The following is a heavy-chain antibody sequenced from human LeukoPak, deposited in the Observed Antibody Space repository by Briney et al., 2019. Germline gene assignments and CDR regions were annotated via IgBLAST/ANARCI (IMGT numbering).Heavy chain of an antibody. CDR2: ISYDGSNK. CDR3: ARPEATAEYYFDY. Sequence: GGSLRLSCAASGLTFSSYAMHWVRQAPGKGLEWVAVISYDGSNKYYADSVKGRFTISRDNSKNTLYLQMNSLRAEDTAVYYCARPEATAEYYFDYWGQGTLVTVSS. D-gene: IGHD1-14*01. CDR1: GLTFSSYA. J-gene: IGHJ4*02. V-gene: IGHV3-30*04.